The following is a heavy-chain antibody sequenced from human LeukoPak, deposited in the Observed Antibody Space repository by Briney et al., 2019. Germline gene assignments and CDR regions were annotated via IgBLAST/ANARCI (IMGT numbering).Heavy chain of an antibody. CDR3: ARDKGVGVVITDDAFDI. CDR1: GYTFSNYD. D-gene: IGHD3-22*01. CDR2: MNPNSGNT. J-gene: IGHJ3*02. V-gene: IGHV1-8*01. Sequence: ASVKVSCKASGYTFSNYDINWVRQATGQGLEWMGWMNPNSGNTGYAQKFQGRVTMTRNTSISTAYMELRSLRSEDTAVYYCARDKGVGVVITDDAFDIWGQGTMVTVSS.